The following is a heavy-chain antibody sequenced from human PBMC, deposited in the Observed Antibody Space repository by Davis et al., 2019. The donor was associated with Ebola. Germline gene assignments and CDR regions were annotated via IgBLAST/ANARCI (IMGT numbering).Heavy chain of an antibody. V-gene: IGHV3-23*01. D-gene: IGHD3-16*01. CDR1: GLTLTTYA. CDR2: ISGIGGST. J-gene: IGHJ6*04. Sequence: PGSSLRPSFAAPGLTLTTYATTWVRQSPGKGLAWVSAISGIGGSTYYADSVKGRFTVSRDNSKNTLYLHMNSLSAYDTAVYYCAKDLWSFSRYGVDVWGNGTTVTVAS. CDR3: AKDLWSFSRYGVDV.